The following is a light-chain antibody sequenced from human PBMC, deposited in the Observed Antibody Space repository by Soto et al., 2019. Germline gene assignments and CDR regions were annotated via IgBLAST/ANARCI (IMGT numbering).Light chain of an antibody. CDR1: QGVSAY. CDR3: QQSYKPPHT. J-gene: IGKJ2*01. V-gene: IGKV1-39*01. Sequence: DIQMTQSPSALSASVGARVTITCRSSQGVSAYLLWYQQRQGTAPKLLIYAASTLLSGVPSRLSGSGSGTNFTRTISSLQPEDFATYYWQQSYKPPHTFGQGTKLETK. CDR2: AAS.